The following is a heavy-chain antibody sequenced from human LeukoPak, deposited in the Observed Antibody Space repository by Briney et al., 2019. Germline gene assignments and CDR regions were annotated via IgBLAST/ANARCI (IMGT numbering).Heavy chain of an antibody. CDR2: ISGRSGTI. V-gene: IGHV3-48*04. Sequence: GGSLRLSCAASGFTFSSYSMNWVRQAPGKGLEWVAYISGRSGTIYYADSVKGRFTISRDNAKNSLDLQMNSLRAEDTAVYFCARDRTPDSYDSSGYHGFWGQGTLVTVSS. CDR1: GFTFSSYS. J-gene: IGHJ4*02. D-gene: IGHD3-22*01. CDR3: ARDRTPDSYDSSGYHGF.